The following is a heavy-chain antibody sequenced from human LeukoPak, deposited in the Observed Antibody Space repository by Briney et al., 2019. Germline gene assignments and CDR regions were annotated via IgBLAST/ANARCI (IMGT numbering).Heavy chain of an antibody. D-gene: IGHD7-27*01. V-gene: IGHV1-2*02. CDR1: GYTFTDYY. J-gene: IGHJ4*02. Sequence: GASVKVSCKASGYTFTDYYIHWVRQAPGQGLEYMGWISPNSGGTNYAQMFQGRVTMTSDTSINTAFMELRSLRSDDTAVFYCARDSTGGHPDYWGQGTLVTVSA. CDR2: ISPNSGGT. CDR3: ARDSTGGHPDY.